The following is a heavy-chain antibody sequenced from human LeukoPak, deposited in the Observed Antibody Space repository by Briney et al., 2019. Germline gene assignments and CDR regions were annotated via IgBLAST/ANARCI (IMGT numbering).Heavy chain of an antibody. J-gene: IGHJ5*02. CDR3: AKDFTAMVSYWFDP. CDR2: ISGSGGST. Sequence: PGGSLRLSCAASGFTFSSYAMSWVRQAPGKGLEWVPAISGSGGSTYYADSVKGRFTISRDNSKNTLYLQMNSLRPEDTAVYYCAKDFTAMVSYWFDPWGQGTLVTVSS. D-gene: IGHD5-18*01. V-gene: IGHV3-23*01. CDR1: GFTFSSYA.